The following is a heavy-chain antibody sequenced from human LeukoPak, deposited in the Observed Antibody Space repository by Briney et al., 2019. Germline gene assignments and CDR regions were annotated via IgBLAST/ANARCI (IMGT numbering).Heavy chain of an antibody. V-gene: IGHV1-18*04. J-gene: IGHJ5*02. CDR3: ARDDGWSVLRFDP. D-gene: IGHD3-3*01. CDR2: ISGYNGKT. Sequence: ASVKVSCEASGYSFTNNGFSWVRQAPGQGLEWMGWISGYNGKTNYAQKFQGRVTMTTDTSTSTGYMELRNLRSDDTAVYYCARDDGWSVLRFDPWGQGTLVVVSS. CDR1: GYSFTNNG.